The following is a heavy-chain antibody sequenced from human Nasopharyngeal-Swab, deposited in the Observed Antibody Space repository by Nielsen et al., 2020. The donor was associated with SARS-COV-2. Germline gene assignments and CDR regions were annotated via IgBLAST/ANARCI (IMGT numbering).Heavy chain of an antibody. D-gene: IGHD3-10*01. Sequence: GGSLRLSCAASGFTLSSYWTHWFRQAPGKGLAWVALINSDGSTTSYADSVKGRFTISRDDGKNTLYLEMNSLRAEDTAIYYCASGIFSPSYYWGQGTLVTVSS. J-gene: IGHJ4*02. CDR2: INSDGSTT. V-gene: IGHV3-74*01. CDR3: ASGIFSPSYY. CDR1: GFTLSSYW.